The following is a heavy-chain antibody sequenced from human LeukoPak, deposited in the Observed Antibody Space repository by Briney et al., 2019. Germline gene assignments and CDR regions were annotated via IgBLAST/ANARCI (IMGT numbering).Heavy chain of an antibody. CDR2: ISGSGGST. D-gene: IGHD3-10*01. V-gene: IGHV3-23*01. CDR1: GFTFSSYG. J-gene: IGHJ6*03. Sequence: GGSLRLSCAASGFTFSSYGMSWVRQAPGKGLEWVSAISGSGGSTYYADSVKGRFTISRDNSKNTLYLQMNSLRAEDTAVYYCAKGVGSGSYYLGAEYYMNVWGKGTTVAISS. CDR3: AKGVGSGSYYLGAEYYMNV.